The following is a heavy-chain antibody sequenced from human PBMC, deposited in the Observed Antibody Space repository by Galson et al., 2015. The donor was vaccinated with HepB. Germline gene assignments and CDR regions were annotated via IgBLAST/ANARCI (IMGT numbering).Heavy chain of an antibody. J-gene: IGHJ4*02. Sequence: CAISGDSVSSNSAAWNWIRQSPSRGLEWLGRTYYRSKWYNDYAVSVKSRITINPDTSKNQFSLQLNSVTPEDTAVYYCARGKYSSSSTWWGQPTWDYFDYWGQGTLVTVSS. V-gene: IGHV6-1*01. CDR3: ARGKYSSSSTWWGQPTWDYFDY. CDR2: TYYRSKWYN. CDR1: GDSVSSNSAA. D-gene: IGHD6-13*01.